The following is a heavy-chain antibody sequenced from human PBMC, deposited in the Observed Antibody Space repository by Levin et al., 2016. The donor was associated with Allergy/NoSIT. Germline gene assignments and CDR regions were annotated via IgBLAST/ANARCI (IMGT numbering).Heavy chain of an antibody. V-gene: IGHV3-7*01. CDR3: ARRGYGGSWSPYEVDY. CDR1: GFTFSNYW. Sequence: GESLKISCAASGFTFSNYWMSWVRQAPGKGLEWVANIRQDGSDKYYVDSVKGRFTISRDNSRNSLYLEMDSLRAEDTAVYYCARRGYGGSWSPYEVDYWGQGTLVTVSS. J-gene: IGHJ4*02. CDR2: IRQDGSDK. D-gene: IGHD6-13*01.